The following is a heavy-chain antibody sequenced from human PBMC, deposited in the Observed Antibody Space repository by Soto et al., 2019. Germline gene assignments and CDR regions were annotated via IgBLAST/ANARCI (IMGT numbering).Heavy chain of an antibody. V-gene: IGHV3-23*01. D-gene: IGHD5-18*01. CDR3: ATNTYGFWALGHY. J-gene: IGHJ4*02. Sequence: EVQLLESGGGLVQPGGSLRLSCAASGFTFSSYAMSWFRQAPGKGLEWVSVISGSGGVTYYADSVKGRFTISRDNSKNTLYLQMNSLRAEDTAVYYCATNTYGFWALGHYWGQGTLVTVSS. CDR2: ISGSGGVT. CDR1: GFTFSSYA.